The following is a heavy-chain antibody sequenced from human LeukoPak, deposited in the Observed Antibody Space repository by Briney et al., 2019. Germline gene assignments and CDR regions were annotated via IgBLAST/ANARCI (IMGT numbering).Heavy chain of an antibody. CDR2: IYHSGST. V-gene: IGHV4-30-2*01. CDR1: GGSISSGGYS. D-gene: IGHD1-26*01. J-gene: IGHJ4*02. Sequence: SETLSLTCAVSGGSISSGGYSWSWIRQPPGKGLEWIGYIYHSGSTYYNSSLKSRVTISVDRSKNQFSLKLSSVTAADTAVYYCASMGATWGFDYWGQGTLVTVSS. CDR3: ASMGATWGFDY.